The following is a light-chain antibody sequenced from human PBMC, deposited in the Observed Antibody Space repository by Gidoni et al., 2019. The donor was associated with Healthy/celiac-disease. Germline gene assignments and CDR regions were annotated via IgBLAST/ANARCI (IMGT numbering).Light chain of an antibody. V-gene: IGKV3-20*01. J-gene: IGKJ1*01. CDR3: KQYGGR. Sequence: EFLLTPSQGTLSLSQGERATLSCRAGQSISSSYLAWYQQNPGQATRRLIYGASSRAACLPDRVSGSGSGTDFTITMSRLEPEDFAVYYCKQYGGRFGQGTKVEIK. CDR1: QSISSSY. CDR2: GAS.